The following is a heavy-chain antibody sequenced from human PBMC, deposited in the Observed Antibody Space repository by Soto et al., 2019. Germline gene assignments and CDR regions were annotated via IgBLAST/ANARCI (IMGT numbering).Heavy chain of an antibody. Sequence: SETLSLTCTVSGGSFSTSSYYWSWIRQPPGKGLEWIGGIYYSGSAYYNPSLKSRVTISADTPKNQFSLQLSSVTAADTAVFYCEKQVPQMAAGDSWGQAILATASS. J-gene: IGHJ5*01. V-gene: IGHV4-39*01. CDR3: EKQVPQMAAGDS. D-gene: IGHD2-8*01. CDR2: IYYSGSA. CDR1: GGSFSTSSYY.